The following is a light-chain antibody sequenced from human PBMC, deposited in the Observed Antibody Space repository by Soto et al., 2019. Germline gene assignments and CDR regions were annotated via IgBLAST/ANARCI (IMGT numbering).Light chain of an antibody. CDR3: QQYGRSPLT. Sequence: DIVLTQSPGTLSLSPGERATLSCRASQSVSNIYIAWYQQKPGQAPRVLIYGASSRATGIPDRFSGSGSGTDFTLTISRLEPEDFAVYHCQQYGRSPLTFGGGTKVDIK. V-gene: IGKV3-20*01. CDR1: QSVSNIY. J-gene: IGKJ4*01. CDR2: GAS.